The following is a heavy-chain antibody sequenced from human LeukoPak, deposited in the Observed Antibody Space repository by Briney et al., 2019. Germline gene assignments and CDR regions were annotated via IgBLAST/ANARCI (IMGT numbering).Heavy chain of an antibody. V-gene: IGHV4-59*01. CDR1: GVSISSYY. CDR2: IYYSGST. J-gene: IGHJ4*02. Sequence: SETLSLTCTVSGVSISSYYWSWIRQPPGKGLEWIGYIYYSGSTNYNPPLKSRVTISVDTSKNQFSLKLSSVTAADTAVYYCARATLYSYGLDYFDYWGQGTLVTVSS. D-gene: IGHD5-18*01. CDR3: ARATLYSYGLDYFDY.